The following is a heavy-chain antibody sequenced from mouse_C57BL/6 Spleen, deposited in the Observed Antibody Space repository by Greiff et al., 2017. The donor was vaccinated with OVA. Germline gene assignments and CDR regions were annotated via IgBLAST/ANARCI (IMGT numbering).Heavy chain of an antibody. D-gene: IGHD1-1*01. CDR1: GYAFSSSW. CDR2: IYPGDGDT. J-gene: IGHJ2*01. CDR3: ARNEVVAIDY. V-gene: IGHV1-82*01. Sequence: QVQLKQSGPELVKPGASVKISCKASGYAFSSSWMNWVKQRPGKGLEWIGRIYPGDGDTNYNGKFKGKATLTADKSSSTAYMQLSSLTSEDSAVYFCARNEVVAIDYWGQGTTLTVSS.